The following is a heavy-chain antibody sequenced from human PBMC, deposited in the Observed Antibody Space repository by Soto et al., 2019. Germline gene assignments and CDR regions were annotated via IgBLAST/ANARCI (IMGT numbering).Heavy chain of an antibody. V-gene: IGHV4-59*01. J-gene: IGHJ4*02. Sequence: SETLSLTCTVSGGSISSYYWSWIRQPPGKGLEWIGYIFYTGSTNYNPSLKSRVTISVDTSKNQFSLKLSSVTAADTAVYYCARTDPYGDYDIYWGQGTLVTVSS. CDR1: GGSISSYY. CDR3: ARTDPYGDYDIY. D-gene: IGHD4-17*01. CDR2: IFYTGST.